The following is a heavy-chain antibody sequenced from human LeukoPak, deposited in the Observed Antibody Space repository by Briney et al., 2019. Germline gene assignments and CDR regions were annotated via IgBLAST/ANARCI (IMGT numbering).Heavy chain of an antibody. CDR3: ARGPTGDSYY. D-gene: IGHD7-27*01. CDR1: GFTFSSYS. J-gene: IGHJ4*02. CDR2: ISSSSSTI. V-gene: IGHV3-48*01. Sequence: GGSLRLSCEASGFTFSSYSMNWVRQAPGKGLEWVSYISSSSSTIYYADSVEGRFTISRDNAKNSLYLQMNSLRAEDTAVYYCARGPTGDSYYWGQGTLVTVSS.